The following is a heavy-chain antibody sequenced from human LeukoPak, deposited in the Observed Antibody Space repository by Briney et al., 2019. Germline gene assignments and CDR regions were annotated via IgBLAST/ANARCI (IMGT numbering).Heavy chain of an antibody. CDR1: GFTLEDYG. D-gene: IGHD3-22*01. V-gene: IGHV3-20*04. Sequence: GGSLRLSCAASGFTLEDYGISWVRQAPGKGLEWVSGINWNGGSTGYADSVKGRFTISRDNAKNSLYLQMNSLRAEDTALYYCARGAPGVYDSSGYYRPDAFDIWGQGTMVTVSS. CDR3: ARGAPGVYDSSGYYRPDAFDI. CDR2: INWNGGST. J-gene: IGHJ3*02.